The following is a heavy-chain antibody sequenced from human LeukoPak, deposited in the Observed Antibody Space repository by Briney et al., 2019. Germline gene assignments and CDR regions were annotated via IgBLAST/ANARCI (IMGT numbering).Heavy chain of an antibody. J-gene: IGHJ4*02. CDR2: ISYDGSNK. Sequence: GGSLRLSCAASGFTFSSYAMHWVRQPPGKGLEWVAVISYDGSNKYYADSVKGRFTISRDNSKNTLYLQMNSLRAEDTAVYYCARGSKSYGDYVRSRIHYFDYWGQGTLVTVSS. D-gene: IGHD4-17*01. CDR3: ARGSKSYGDYVRSRIHYFDY. CDR1: GFTFSSYA. V-gene: IGHV3-30*04.